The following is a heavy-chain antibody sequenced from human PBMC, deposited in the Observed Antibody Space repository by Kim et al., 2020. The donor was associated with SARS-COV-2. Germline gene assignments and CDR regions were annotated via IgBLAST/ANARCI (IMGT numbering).Heavy chain of an antibody. D-gene: IGHD3-9*01. V-gene: IGHV1-3*01. CDR2: INAGNGNT. Sequence: ASVKVSCKASGYTFTSYAMHWVRQAPGQRLEWMGWINAGNGNTKYSQKLQGRVTITRDTSASTAYMELSSLRSEDTAVYYCARVDEYYDSLSGEYGMDVWGQGTTVTVSS. CDR1: GYTFTSYA. J-gene: IGHJ6*02. CDR3: ARVDEYYDSLSGEYGMDV.